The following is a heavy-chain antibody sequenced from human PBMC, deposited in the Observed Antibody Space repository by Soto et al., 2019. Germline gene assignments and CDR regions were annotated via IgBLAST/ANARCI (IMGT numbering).Heavy chain of an antibody. J-gene: IGHJ5*02. CDR3: ARDRLGGWFDP. CDR1: GGSISSYY. D-gene: IGHD6-25*01. V-gene: IGHV4-59*01. CDR2: IYYSGST. Sequence: QVPLQESGPGLVKPSETLSLTCTVSGGSISSYYWSWIRQPPGKGLEWIGYIYYSGSTNYNPSLKSRVTISVDTSKNQFSLKLSSVTAADTAVYYCARDRLGGWFDPWGQGTLVTVSS.